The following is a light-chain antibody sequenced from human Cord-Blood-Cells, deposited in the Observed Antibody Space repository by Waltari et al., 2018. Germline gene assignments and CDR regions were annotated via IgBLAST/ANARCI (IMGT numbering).Light chain of an antibody. V-gene: IGLV2-23*01. CDR2: EGS. J-gene: IGLJ3*02. Sequence: QSALPPPASVSGSPGPSLTLSCTGTSRDVGRYNLVTWYQQHPGKAPKLMIYEGSKRPSGVSNRFSGSKSGNTASLTISGLQAEDEADYYCCSYAGSSTWVFGGGTKLTVL. CDR3: CSYAGSSTWV. CDR1: SRDVGRYNL.